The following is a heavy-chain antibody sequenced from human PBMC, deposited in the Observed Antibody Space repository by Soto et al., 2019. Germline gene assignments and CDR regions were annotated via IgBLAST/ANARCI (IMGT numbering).Heavy chain of an antibody. J-gene: IGHJ6*02. D-gene: IGHD3-22*01. Sequence: QVQLVQSGAEVKKPGSSVKVSCKASGGTFSSYAISWVRQAPGQGLEWMGGIIPIFGTANYAQKFQGRVTITADNSTSTAYMELRSMRSEDTAVYYCARVVGYDDSSGHYYYYGMDVWGQGTTVTVSS. CDR1: GGTFSSYA. CDR3: ARVVGYDDSSGHYYYYGMDV. V-gene: IGHV1-69*06. CDR2: IIPIFGTA.